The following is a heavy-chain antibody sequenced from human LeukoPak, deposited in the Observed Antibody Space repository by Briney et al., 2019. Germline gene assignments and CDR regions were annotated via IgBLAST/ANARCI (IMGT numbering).Heavy chain of an antibody. Sequence: SETLSLTCTVSGGSISSSSYYWGWIRQPAGKGLEWIGRIYTSGSTNYNPSLKSRVTMSVDTSKNQFSLKLSSVTAADTAVYYCARFRHYNWFDPWGQGTLVTVSS. J-gene: IGHJ5*02. CDR2: IYTSGST. V-gene: IGHV4-61*02. CDR3: ARFRHYNWFDP. CDR1: GGSISSSSYY.